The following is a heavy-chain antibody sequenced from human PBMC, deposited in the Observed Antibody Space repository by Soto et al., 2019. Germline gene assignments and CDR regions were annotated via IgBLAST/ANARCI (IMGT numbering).Heavy chain of an antibody. CDR3: ARDSASYSSSSGSYWYFDL. CDR1: GFTFSSYG. CDR2: ISTGSATI. D-gene: IGHD6-6*01. V-gene: IGHV3-48*02. J-gene: IGHJ2*01. Sequence: EVQLVESGGGLVQPGGSLRLSCAASGFTFSSYGMNWVRQTPGKGLEWVSYISTGSATIYYAESVKGRLTTSRDNAKNSLYLPMDSLRDEDTAVYFCARDSASYSSSSGSYWYFDLWGRGTLVTVSS.